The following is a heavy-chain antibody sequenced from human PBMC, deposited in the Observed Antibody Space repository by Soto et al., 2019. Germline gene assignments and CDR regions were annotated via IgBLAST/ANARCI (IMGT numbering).Heavy chain of an antibody. J-gene: IGHJ4*02. V-gene: IGHV3-23*01. D-gene: IGHD3-10*01. Sequence: PGGSLRRSCAASGFSFSSYAMSWVRQAPGKGLEWVSAISGSGGSTYYADSVKGRFTISRDNSKNTLYLQMNSLRAEDTAVYYCAKGRDSGSYYSSYFDYWGQGTLVTVSS. CDR1: GFSFSSYA. CDR2: ISGSGGST. CDR3: AKGRDSGSYYSSYFDY.